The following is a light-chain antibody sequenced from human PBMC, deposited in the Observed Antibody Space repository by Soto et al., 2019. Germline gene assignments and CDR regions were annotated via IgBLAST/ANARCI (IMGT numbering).Light chain of an antibody. V-gene: IGKV1-27*01. Sequence: DIQMTQSPSSLSASVGDRVTITCRASQGISNYLAWYQQKPGKVPKLLIYAASTLQSGVPSRFSGSGSGTDFTLTITSLQSEDFGVYFCQQYKDWPTTFGQGTKVDIK. CDR1: QGISNY. CDR2: AAS. J-gene: IGKJ1*01. CDR3: QQYKDWPTT.